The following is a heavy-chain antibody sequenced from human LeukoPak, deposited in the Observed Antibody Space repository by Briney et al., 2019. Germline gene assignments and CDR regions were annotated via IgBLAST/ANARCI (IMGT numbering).Heavy chain of an antibody. D-gene: IGHD2-21*01. CDR3: ATDCGGDCYSYGMDV. J-gene: IGHJ6*02. CDR1: GYTLTELS. Sequence: ASVKVSCKFSGYTLTELSMHWVRQAPGKGLEWMGGFDPEDGETIYAQKFQGRVTMTEDTSTDTAYMELSSLRSEDTAVYYCATDCGGDCYSYGMDVWGQGTTVTVSS. CDR2: FDPEDGET. V-gene: IGHV1-24*01.